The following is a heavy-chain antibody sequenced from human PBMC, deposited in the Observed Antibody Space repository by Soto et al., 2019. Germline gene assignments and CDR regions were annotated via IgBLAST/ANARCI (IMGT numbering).Heavy chain of an antibody. Sequence: SETLSLTCNVSGGSISNSNYYWGWIRQPPGKGLEWIGSIYYTGNTYYNPSLKSRVTISVDKSRNQFSLKLNTVTAADTAVYYCARTNYGDYWGVGYWGQGILVTVSS. J-gene: IGHJ4*02. CDR3: ARTNYGDYWGVGY. V-gene: IGHV4-39*07. CDR1: GGSISNSNYY. D-gene: IGHD4-17*01. CDR2: IYYTGNT.